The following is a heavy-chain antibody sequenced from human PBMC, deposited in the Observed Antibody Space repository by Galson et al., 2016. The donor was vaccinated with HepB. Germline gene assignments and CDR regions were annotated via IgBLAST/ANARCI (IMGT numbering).Heavy chain of an antibody. CDR3: ARSLHGGGWNDPFDY. V-gene: IGHV3-48*03. Sequence: SLRLSCAASGFTFSRYEMNWVRQAPGKGLEWVSYISSSGTTIYYADSVKGRFTISRDNAKNTLYLQMNSLRAEDTAVYYCARSLHGGGWNDPFDYWGQGTLVTVSS. CDR2: ISSSGTTI. D-gene: IGHD1-1*01. CDR1: GFTFSRYE. J-gene: IGHJ4*02.